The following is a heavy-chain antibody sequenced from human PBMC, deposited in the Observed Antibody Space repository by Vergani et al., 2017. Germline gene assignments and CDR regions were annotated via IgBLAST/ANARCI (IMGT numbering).Heavy chain of an antibody. Sequence: QITLKESGPTLVKPTQTLTLTCTFSGFSLNTRGVSVAWIRQPPGKALDWLALIYWNDDQHYSPSLNNRVTITKDTSKNQVVLTMTNMDYVDTGTYYCVYRKTEGGTTVCFYPFYYYYYMDVWGKGTTVTVSS. J-gene: IGHJ6*03. CDR3: VYRKTEGGTTVCFYPFYYYYYMDV. CDR2: IYWNDDQ. CDR1: GFSLNTRGVS. V-gene: IGHV2-5*04. D-gene: IGHD1-7*01.